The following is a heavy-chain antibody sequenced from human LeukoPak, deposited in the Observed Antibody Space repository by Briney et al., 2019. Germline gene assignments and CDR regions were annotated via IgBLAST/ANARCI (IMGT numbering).Heavy chain of an antibody. J-gene: IGHJ4*02. CDR3: AKESGKFDY. Sequence: PGGSLRLSCVASGLNFDDSAMHWVRHAPGKGLEWVSLISADGGSTFSADSVKGRFSISRDNSKNSLYLQMNSLRSEDTPMYYFAKESGKFDYWGQGTLVAVSS. V-gene: IGHV3-43*02. CDR1: GLNFDDSA. CDR2: ISADGGST.